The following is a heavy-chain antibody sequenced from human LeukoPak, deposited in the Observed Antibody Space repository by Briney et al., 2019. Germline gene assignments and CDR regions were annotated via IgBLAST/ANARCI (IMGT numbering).Heavy chain of an antibody. V-gene: IGHV3-53*01. J-gene: IGHJ4*02. Sequence: GSLRLSCAASGFTVGTNFMSWVRQAPGKGLEWVSVIYAGGDTYYADSVKGRFTISRDNSKNTLYLQMNSLRAEDTAVYYCARSGSGWFDFWGQGTLVTVSS. CDR3: ARSGSGWFDF. CDR1: GFTVGTNF. D-gene: IGHD6-19*01. CDR2: IYAGGDT.